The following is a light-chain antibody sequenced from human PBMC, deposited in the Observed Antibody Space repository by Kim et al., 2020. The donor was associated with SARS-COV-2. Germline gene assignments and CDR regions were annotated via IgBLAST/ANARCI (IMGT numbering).Light chain of an antibody. V-gene: IGKV1-5*03. Sequence: DIQMTQSPSTLSASVGDRVTITCRASQSISSWLAWYQQKPGKAPKLLIYKASSLESGVPSRFSGSASGTDFTLTISSLQPDDFATYYCQHYNSFSYTFGQGTKLEI. CDR2: KAS. J-gene: IGKJ2*01. CDR1: QSISSW. CDR3: QHYNSFSYT.